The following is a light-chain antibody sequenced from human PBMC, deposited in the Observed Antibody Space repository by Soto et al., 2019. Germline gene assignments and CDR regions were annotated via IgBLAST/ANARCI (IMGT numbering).Light chain of an antibody. CDR1: QSISTW. CDR2: DAS. V-gene: IGKV1-5*01. Sequence: DIQMTQSPSTLPASVVDRVTITCRASQSISTWLAWYQQKPGKAPKLLIYDASSLQSGVPSRFSGHGSGTDFTLTISSLQPDDFATYYCQQYNSYTTFGQGTKVDIK. J-gene: IGKJ2*01. CDR3: QQYNSYTT.